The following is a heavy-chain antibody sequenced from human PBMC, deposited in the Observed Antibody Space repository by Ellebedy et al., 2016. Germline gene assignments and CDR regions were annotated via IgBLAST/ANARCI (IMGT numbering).Heavy chain of an antibody. D-gene: IGHD3-3*01. Sequence: ASVKVSCXASGYTFTSYDINWVRQATGQGLEWMGWMNPNSGNTGYAQKFQGRVTMTRNTSISTAYMELSRLRSDDTAVYYCARDGLDSYDFWSGYPLYFDYWGQGTLVTVSS. CDR1: GYTFTSYD. V-gene: IGHV1-8*01. CDR3: ARDGLDSYDFWSGYPLYFDY. J-gene: IGHJ4*02. CDR2: MNPNSGNT.